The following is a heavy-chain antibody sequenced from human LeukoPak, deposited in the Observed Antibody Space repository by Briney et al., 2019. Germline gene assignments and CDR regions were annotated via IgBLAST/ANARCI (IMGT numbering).Heavy chain of an antibody. D-gene: IGHD3-3*01. V-gene: IGHV3-48*03. J-gene: IGHJ4*02. CDR2: ISSSGSTI. CDR1: GFTFSSYE. Sequence: PGGSLRLSCAASGFTFSSYEMNWVRQAPGKGLEWVSYISSSGSTIYYADSVKGRFTISRDNAKNSLYLQMNSLRAEDTAVYYCARESAIRFLEWLFVFDYWGQGTLVTVSS. CDR3: ARESAIRFLEWLFVFDY.